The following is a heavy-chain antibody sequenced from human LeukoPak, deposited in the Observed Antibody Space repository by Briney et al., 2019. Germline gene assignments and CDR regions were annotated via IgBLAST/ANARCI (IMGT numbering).Heavy chain of an antibody. V-gene: IGHV3-15*01. CDR2: IKSKTDGGTT. J-gene: IGHJ4*02. Sequence: GGSLRLSCAASGFTFSNAWMSWVRQAPGKGLEWVGRIKSKTDGGTTDYAAPVKGRFTISRDDSKNTLYLQMNSLKTEDTAVYYFTTDSPDYGDFLSNYWGQGTLVTVSS. CDR3: TTDSPDYGDFLSNY. D-gene: IGHD4-17*01. CDR1: GFTFSNAW.